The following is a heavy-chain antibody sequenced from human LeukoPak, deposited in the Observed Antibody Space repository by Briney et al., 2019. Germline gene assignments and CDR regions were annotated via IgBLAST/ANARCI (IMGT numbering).Heavy chain of an antibody. Sequence: GGSLRLSCAASGFTFSSYAMSWVRQAPGKGLEWVSAISGSGGSTYYADSVKGRFTISRDNSKNTLYLQMNSLRAEDTAVYYCARYGDWGQAFDYWGQGTLVTVSS. D-gene: IGHD7-27*01. CDR2: ISGSGGST. V-gene: IGHV3-23*01. CDR3: ARYGDWGQAFDY. CDR1: GFTFSSYA. J-gene: IGHJ4*02.